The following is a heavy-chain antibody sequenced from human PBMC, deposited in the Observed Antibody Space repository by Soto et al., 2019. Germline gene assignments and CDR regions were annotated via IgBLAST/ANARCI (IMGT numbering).Heavy chain of an antibody. Sequence: GGSLRLSCAASGVSLSSYNMNWVRQAPGKGLEWISYITTTSIIISYADSVRGRFTISRDNAKNSLFLQMNGLRADDTAVYFFVRDSAYAFDCWGQGTLVTVSS. CDR3: VRDSAYAFDC. V-gene: IGHV3-48*01. CDR1: GVSLSSYN. D-gene: IGHD5-12*01. CDR2: ITTTSIII. J-gene: IGHJ4*02.